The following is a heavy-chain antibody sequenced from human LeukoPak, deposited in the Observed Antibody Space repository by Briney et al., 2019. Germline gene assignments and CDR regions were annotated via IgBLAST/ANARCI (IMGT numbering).Heavy chain of an antibody. Sequence: APVKVSCKASGYTFTSYYMHWVRQAPGQGLEWMGIINPSGGSTSYAQKFQGRVTMTRDTSTSTVYMELSSLRSEDTAVYYCARGLRIGYCSGGSCSLGYWGQGTLVTVSS. J-gene: IGHJ4*02. V-gene: IGHV1-46*01. CDR1: GYTFTSYY. CDR3: ARGLRIGYCSGGSCSLGY. D-gene: IGHD2-15*01. CDR2: INPSGGST.